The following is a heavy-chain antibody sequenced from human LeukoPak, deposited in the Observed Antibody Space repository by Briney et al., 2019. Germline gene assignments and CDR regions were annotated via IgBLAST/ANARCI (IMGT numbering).Heavy chain of an antibody. CDR2: IYYSGST. CDR3: ARGPYDSSGYYPD. CDR1: GGSISSYY. Sequence: SETLSLTCTVSGGSISSYYWSWIRQPPGKGLEWIGYIYYSGSTNYNPSLKSRVTISVDTSKNQFSLKLSSVTAADTAVYYCARGPYDSSGYYPDWGQGTLVTVSS. D-gene: IGHD3-22*01. V-gene: IGHV4-59*01. J-gene: IGHJ4*02.